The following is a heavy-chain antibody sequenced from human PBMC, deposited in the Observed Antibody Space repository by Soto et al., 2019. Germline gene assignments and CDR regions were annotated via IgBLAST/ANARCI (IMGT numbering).Heavy chain of an antibody. CDR3: AEEGDCGHRRKAFDI. J-gene: IGHJ3*02. CDR1: GFTFSNYG. Sequence: QVQLVESGGGVVQPGRSLRLSCAASGFTFSNYGLHWVRQAPGKGLEWVAVISYDGSNKYYADSVKGRFTISRDNSKNTVWLQMNRLRAEGTAVYYGAEEGDCGHRRKAFDIWGQGTMVTVSS. D-gene: IGHD2-21*02. V-gene: IGHV3-30*18. CDR2: ISYDGSNK.